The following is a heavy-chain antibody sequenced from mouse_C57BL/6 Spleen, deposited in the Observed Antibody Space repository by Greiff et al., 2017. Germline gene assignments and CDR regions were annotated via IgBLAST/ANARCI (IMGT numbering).Heavy chain of an antibody. J-gene: IGHJ4*01. V-gene: IGHV1-50*01. CDR1: GYTFTSYW. CDR2: IDPSDSCT. CDR3: ARSGSMVTTYYAMDY. Sequence: QVQLQQPGAELVKPGASVKLSCKASGYTFTSYWMQWVKQRPGQGLEWIGEIDPSDSCTNYNQKFKGKATLTVATSSSTAYMQLSSLTSEDSAVYYCARSGSMVTTYYAMDYWGQGTSVTVSS. D-gene: IGHD2-2*01.